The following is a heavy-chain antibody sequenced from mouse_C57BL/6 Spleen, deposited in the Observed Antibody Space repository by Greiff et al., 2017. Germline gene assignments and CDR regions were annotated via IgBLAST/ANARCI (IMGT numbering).Heavy chain of an antibody. D-gene: IGHD1-1*01. CDR1: GYTFTNYW. CDR3: ARGGTTLVAHWYFDV. CDR2: IYPGGGYT. V-gene: IGHV1-63*01. J-gene: IGHJ1*03. Sequence: QVQLKESGAELVRPGTSVKMSCKASGYTFTNYWIGWAKQRPGHGLEWIGDIYPGGGYTNYNEKFKGKATLTADKSSSTAYMQFSSLTSEDSAIYDCARGGTTLVAHWYFDVWGTGTTVTVSS.